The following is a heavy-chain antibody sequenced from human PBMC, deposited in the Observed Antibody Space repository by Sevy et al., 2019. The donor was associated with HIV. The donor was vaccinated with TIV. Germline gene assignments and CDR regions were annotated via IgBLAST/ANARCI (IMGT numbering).Heavy chain of an antibody. D-gene: IGHD3-22*01. V-gene: IGHV4-61*02. CDR1: GGSISSGSYY. Sequence: SETLSLTCTVSGGSISSGSYYWSWIRQPAVKGLEWIGRIYSSGSTNYNPSLKSRVTMSVDTSKNQFSLKLSSVTAADTAVYYCARENYYDNSGYYSDYWGQGTLVTVSS. CDR2: IYSSGST. J-gene: IGHJ4*02. CDR3: ARENYYDNSGYYSDY.